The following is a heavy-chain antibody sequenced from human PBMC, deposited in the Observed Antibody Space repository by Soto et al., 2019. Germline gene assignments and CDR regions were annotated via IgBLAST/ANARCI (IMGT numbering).Heavy chain of an antibody. J-gene: IGHJ6*03. CDR2: IYYSGST. Sequence: SETLSLTCTVSGGPSSSGGYYWSWIRQHPGKGLEWIGYIYYSGSTYYNPSLKSRVTISVDTSKNQFSLKLSSVTAADTAVYYCARDGIYGSGSYFHNYYYYMDVWGKGTTVTVSS. D-gene: IGHD3-10*01. V-gene: IGHV4-31*03. CDR1: GGPSSSGGYY. CDR3: ARDGIYGSGSYFHNYYYYMDV.